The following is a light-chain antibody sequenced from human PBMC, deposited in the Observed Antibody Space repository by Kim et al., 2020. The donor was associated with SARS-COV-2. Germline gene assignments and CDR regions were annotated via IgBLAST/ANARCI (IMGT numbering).Light chain of an antibody. Sequence: GEPASISCRSSQSRLYSNGDNYLSWYLQKPGQSPQLLIYLVSNRASGVPDSFSGSGSGTDFTLKIRRVEAEDVGVYFCMQTLHTPTFGQGTKLEI. V-gene: IGKV2-28*01. J-gene: IGKJ2*01. CDR2: LVS. CDR1: QSRLYSNGDNY. CDR3: MQTLHTPT.